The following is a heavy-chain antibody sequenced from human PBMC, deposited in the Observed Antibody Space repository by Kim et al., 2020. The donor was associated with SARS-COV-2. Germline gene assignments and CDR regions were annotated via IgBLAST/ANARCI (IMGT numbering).Heavy chain of an antibody. V-gene: IGHV4-59*01. J-gene: IGHJ4*02. CDR3: ARGRIVLVGEGVELFDY. Sequence: SETLSLTCTVSGGSISSYYWSWIRQPPGKGLEWIGYIYYSGSTNYNPSLKSRVTISVDTSKNQFSLKLSSVTAADTAVYYCARGRIVLVGEGVELFDYWGQGTLVTVSS. CDR2: IYYSGST. CDR1: GGSISSYY. D-gene: IGHD2-8*02.